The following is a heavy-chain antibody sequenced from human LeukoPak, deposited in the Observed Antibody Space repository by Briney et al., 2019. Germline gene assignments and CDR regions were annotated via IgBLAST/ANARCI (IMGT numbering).Heavy chain of an antibody. Sequence: GESLQISCQGSRSIFMNYWIGWVRQLPGKGLEWMGIIYTGDSDTKYSPSLQGHVTISVDKSISTAYLQWSSLKASDTAMYYCARTNIAARPFDIWGQGTMVTVSS. J-gene: IGHJ3*02. D-gene: IGHD6-6*01. CDR1: RSIFMNYW. CDR2: IYTGDSDT. V-gene: IGHV5-51*01. CDR3: ARTNIAARPFDI.